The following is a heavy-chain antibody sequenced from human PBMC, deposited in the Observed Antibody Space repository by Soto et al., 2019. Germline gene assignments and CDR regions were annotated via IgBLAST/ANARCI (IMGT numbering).Heavy chain of an antibody. CDR3: AKDKARKVVPAAMGNWFDP. V-gene: IGHV3-23*01. CDR1: GFTFSSYA. J-gene: IGHJ5*02. D-gene: IGHD2-2*01. CDR2: ISGSGGST. Sequence: LRLSCAASGFTFSSYAMSWVRQAPGKGLEWVSAISGSGGSTYYADSVKGRFTISRDNSKNTLYLQMNSLRAEDTAVYYCAKDKARKVVPAAMGNWFDPWGQGTLVTVSS.